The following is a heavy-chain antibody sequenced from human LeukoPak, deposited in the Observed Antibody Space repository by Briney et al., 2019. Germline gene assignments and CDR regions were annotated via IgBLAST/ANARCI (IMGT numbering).Heavy chain of an antibody. J-gene: IGHJ4*02. Sequence: GGSLRLSCAASGFTFSDSYMSWIRQAPGKGLEWLSCISSSGSTIYYADSVKGRFTISRDSAKNSLYLQMNSLRAEDTAVYYCARDGSAYSYYFDYWGQGTLVTVSS. D-gene: IGHD3-22*01. CDR1: GFTFSDSY. CDR2: ISSSGSTI. V-gene: IGHV3-11*01. CDR3: ARDGSAYSYYFDY.